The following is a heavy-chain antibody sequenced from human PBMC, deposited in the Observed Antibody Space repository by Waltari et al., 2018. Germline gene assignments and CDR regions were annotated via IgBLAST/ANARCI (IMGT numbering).Heavy chain of an antibody. Sequence: QVQLQQWGAGLLKPSETLSLTCAVYGGSFSGYYWSWIRQSPGKGLEWIGEINHSGSTNYNPSLKSRVTISVDMSKNQFSLKVSSVTAADTAVYYCARQFSSGWYSEYWGQGTLVTVSS. CDR3: ARQFSSGWYSEY. V-gene: IGHV4-34*01. D-gene: IGHD6-19*01. J-gene: IGHJ4*02. CDR1: GGSFSGYY. CDR2: INHSGST.